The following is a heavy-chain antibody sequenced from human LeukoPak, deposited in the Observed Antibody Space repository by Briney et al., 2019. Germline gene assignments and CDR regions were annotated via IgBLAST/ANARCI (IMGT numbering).Heavy chain of an antibody. Sequence: SETLSLTCSVSGGSIISYGHYWTWIRQYPGKGLEWIGNIFYNGTTYYNPSFKGRVTVSGDTSKNQLSLNLNSLTAADTAVYYCARDRMDTALAFFFDYWGQGTLVTVSS. CDR3: ARDRMDTALAFFFDY. CDR2: IFYNGTT. J-gene: IGHJ4*02. D-gene: IGHD5-18*01. V-gene: IGHV4-31*03. CDR1: GGSIISYGHY.